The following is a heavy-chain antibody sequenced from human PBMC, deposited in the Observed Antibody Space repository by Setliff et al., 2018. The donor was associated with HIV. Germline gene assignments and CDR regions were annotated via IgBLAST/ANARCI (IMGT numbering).Heavy chain of an antibody. Sequence: ASETLSLTCAVSGYSISTAYYWGWIRQPPGKGLEWIGEINHGGITNYNPSLKSRVTISVDTSKNQFSLKLSSVTAADTAVYYCARLRYYDILTGYAFDYWGQGTLVTVSS. CDR2: INHGGIT. V-gene: IGHV4-38-2*01. CDR3: ARLRYYDILTGYAFDY. CDR1: GYSISTAYY. D-gene: IGHD3-9*01. J-gene: IGHJ4*02.